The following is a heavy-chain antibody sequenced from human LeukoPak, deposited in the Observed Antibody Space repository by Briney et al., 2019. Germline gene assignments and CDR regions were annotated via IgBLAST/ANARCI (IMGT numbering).Heavy chain of an antibody. D-gene: IGHD2-2*03. CDR1: DYTFSSYG. J-gene: IGHJ5*02. Sequence: ASVRVSFTASDYTFSSYGINWVRQAPGQGLEWMGWISGHSGNTNYEQKFQGRVTMTTDTSTSTAYMHVRSLGSDDTAVYYCARGGNGYCTGTSCSKRSFFDPWGQGTLVTVSS. CDR3: ARGGNGYCTGTSCSKRSFFDP. V-gene: IGHV1-18*01. CDR2: ISGHSGNT.